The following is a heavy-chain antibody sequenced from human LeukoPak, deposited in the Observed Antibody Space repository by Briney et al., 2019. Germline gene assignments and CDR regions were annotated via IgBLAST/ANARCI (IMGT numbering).Heavy chain of an antibody. Sequence: GGSLRLSCAASGFTFSSYSMKWVRQAPGKGLEWVAYIGSVSGIFHYADSVKGRFTISRDNAKNSLYLQMNSLRAEDTAVYYCARHGVPAATRSWFDPWGQGTLVTVSS. D-gene: IGHD2-2*01. CDR2: IGSVSGIF. CDR3: ARHGVPAATRSWFDP. CDR1: GFTFSSYS. V-gene: IGHV3-48*04. J-gene: IGHJ5*02.